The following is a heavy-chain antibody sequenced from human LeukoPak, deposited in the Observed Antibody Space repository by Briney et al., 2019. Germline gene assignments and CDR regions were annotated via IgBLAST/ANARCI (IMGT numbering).Heavy chain of an antibody. J-gene: IGHJ4*02. CDR3: AKARWDIIIVPSSYYFDY. D-gene: IGHD2-2*01. V-gene: IGHV3-33*06. CDR2: IWYDGSNK. Sequence: PGGSLRLSCAASGFTFSSYGMHWVRQAPGKGLEWVAVIWYDGSNKYYADSVKGRFTISIDNSKNTLYLQMNSLRAEDTAVYYCAKARWDIIIVPSSYYFDYWGQGTLVTVSS. CDR1: GFTFSSYG.